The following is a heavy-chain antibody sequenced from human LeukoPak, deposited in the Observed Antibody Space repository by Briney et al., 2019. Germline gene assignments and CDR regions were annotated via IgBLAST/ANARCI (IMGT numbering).Heavy chain of an antibody. D-gene: IGHD1-14*01. V-gene: IGHV4-34*01. CDR1: GGSFSGYY. Sequence: SETLSLTCAVYGGSFSGYYWSWIRQPPGKGLEWIGEINHSGSTNYNPSLKSRVTISVDTSKNQFSLKLSSVTAADTAVYYCARGSPKTAAQNWGQGTLVTVSS. J-gene: IGHJ4*02. CDR2: INHSGST. CDR3: ARGSPKTAAQN.